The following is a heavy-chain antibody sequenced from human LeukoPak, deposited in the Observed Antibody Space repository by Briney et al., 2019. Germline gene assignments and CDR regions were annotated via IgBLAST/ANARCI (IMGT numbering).Heavy chain of an antibody. Sequence: PGGSLRLSCAASGFTFDDYAMHWVRQAPGKGLEWVSGISWNSGSIGYADSVKGRFTISRDNAKNSLYLQMNSLRAEDMALYYCAKGSVTVATSTAIDYWGQGTLVTVSS. CDR1: GFTFDDYA. J-gene: IGHJ4*02. CDR2: ISWNSGSI. CDR3: AKGSVTVATSTAIDY. D-gene: IGHD4-23*01. V-gene: IGHV3-9*03.